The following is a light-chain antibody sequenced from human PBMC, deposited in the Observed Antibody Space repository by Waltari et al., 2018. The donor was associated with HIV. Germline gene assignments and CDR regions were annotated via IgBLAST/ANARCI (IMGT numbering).Light chain of an antibody. V-gene: IGLV2-14*01. CDR2: EIS. J-gene: IGLJ2*01. Sequence: QSALTQPASVSGSPGQSITLSCTGTGSDLRDYNSVSWYQHHPGKAPKVVIYEISNRPSGVSSRFSGSISANTASLTISGLQAEDEADYFCTSYISSASPEFGGGTKVTVL. CDR3: TSYISSASPE. CDR1: GSDLRDYNS.